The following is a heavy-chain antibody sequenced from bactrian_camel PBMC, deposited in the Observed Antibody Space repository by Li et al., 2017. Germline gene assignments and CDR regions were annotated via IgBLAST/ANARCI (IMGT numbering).Heavy chain of an antibody. V-gene: IGHV3S1*01. CDR2: IYPQGLTT. J-gene: IGHJ4*01. CDR1: GYTERAYC. D-gene: IGHD5*01. CDR3: ATGEGFDCRASVNYRD. Sequence: HVQLVESGGGSVQAGGSLRLSCQLPGYTERAYCMAWFRQVPGKRREGIAAIYPQGLTTDYADSVKARFTISRDNAKNTVYLQMNSLKSEDTALYFCATGEGFDCRASVNYRDWGQGTQVTVS.